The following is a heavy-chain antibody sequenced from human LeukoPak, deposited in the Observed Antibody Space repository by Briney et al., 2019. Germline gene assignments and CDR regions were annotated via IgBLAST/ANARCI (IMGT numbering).Heavy chain of an antibody. Sequence: GESLKISWKGSGYSFTSYWIGLVRPMPGKGLEWMGIIYPGDYDTRYSPSFQGQVTISADKSISTAYLQWSSLKASDTAMYYCARQRPNAGYVWGSYRSSHDRWFDPWGQGTLVTVSS. V-gene: IGHV5-51*01. CDR3: ARQRPNAGYVWGSYRSSHDRWFDP. CDR1: GYSFTSYW. D-gene: IGHD3-16*02. J-gene: IGHJ5*02. CDR2: IYPGDYDT.